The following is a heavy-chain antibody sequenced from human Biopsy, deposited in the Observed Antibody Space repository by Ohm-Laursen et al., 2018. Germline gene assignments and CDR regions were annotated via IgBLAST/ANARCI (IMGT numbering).Heavy chain of an antibody. V-gene: IGHV3-23*01. D-gene: IGHD6-13*01. CDR2: VGGSGDST. CDR1: GFTFSNYA. J-gene: IGHJ4*02. CDR3: VTEVGGVSSWYNN. Sequence: SLRLSCAAPGFTFSNYAMTWVRQAPGKGLDWVSGVGGSGDSTYYADSVKGRFTISRDNAKQSVHLQMNSLRAEDTAVYYCVTEVGGVSSWYNNWGQGTLVTVSS.